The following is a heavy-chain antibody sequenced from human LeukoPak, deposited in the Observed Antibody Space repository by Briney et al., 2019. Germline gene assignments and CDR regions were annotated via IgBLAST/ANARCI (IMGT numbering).Heavy chain of an antibody. CDR3: AKDISGGGSDVHGLDY. J-gene: IGHJ4*02. D-gene: IGHD1-20*01. CDR1: GFTFSSYS. V-gene: IGHV3-21*04. CDR2: ISSSSSYI. Sequence: GGSLGLSCAASGFTFSSYSMNWVRQAPGKGLEWVSSISSSSSYIYYADSVKGRFTISRDNAKNSLYLQMNSRRAEDMALYYCAKDISGGGSDVHGLDYWGQGTLVTVSS.